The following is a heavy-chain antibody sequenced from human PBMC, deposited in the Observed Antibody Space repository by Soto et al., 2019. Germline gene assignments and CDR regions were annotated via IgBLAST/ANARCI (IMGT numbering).Heavy chain of an antibody. J-gene: IGHJ5*02. D-gene: IGHD3-3*01. Sequence: SETLSLTCTVSGDSISNGGFYWSWIRQHPGKGLEWIGHIYYTGSTYYDPSLKGRLTISMDTSKNQLSLQLSSVTAADTAVYFCARAPLLWSGYYVRENPEWFDPWGQGTLVTVSS. CDR1: GDSISNGGFY. V-gene: IGHV4-31*02. CDR2: IYYTGST. CDR3: ARAPLLWSGYYVRENPEWFDP.